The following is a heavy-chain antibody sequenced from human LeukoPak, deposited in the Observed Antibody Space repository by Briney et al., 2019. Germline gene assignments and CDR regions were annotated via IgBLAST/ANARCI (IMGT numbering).Heavy chain of an antibody. J-gene: IGHJ4*02. V-gene: IGHV4-31*03. CDR2: IYYSGST. CDR3: ARGYSGTTRGYFDY. CDR1: GGSISSGGYY. D-gene: IGHD5-12*01. Sequence: SETLSLTCTVSGGSISSGGYYWSWIGQHPGKGLEGIGYIYYSGSTYYNPSLKSRVTISVDTSKNQFSLKLSSVTAADTAVYYCARGYSGTTRGYFDYWGQGTLVTVSS.